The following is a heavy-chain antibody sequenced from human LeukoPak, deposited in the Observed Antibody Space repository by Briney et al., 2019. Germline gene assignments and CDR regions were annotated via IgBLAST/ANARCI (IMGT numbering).Heavy chain of an antibody. V-gene: IGHV4-59*02. J-gene: IGHJ4*02. CDR3: ARGGAGPLRD. CDR2: ISNSGSP. Sequence: PSETLSLTCTVSSASVSSYYWSWVRQPPGGGLEWIGYISNSGSPSYNPSFKSRVTFSADTSKNHLSLKLNSVTPADTAVYFCARGGAGPLRDWGQGTLVTVSS. D-gene: IGHD3-16*01. CDR1: SASVSSYY.